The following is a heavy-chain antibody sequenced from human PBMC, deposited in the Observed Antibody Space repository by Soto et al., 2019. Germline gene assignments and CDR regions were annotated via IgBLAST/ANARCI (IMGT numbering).Heavy chain of an antibody. CDR3: ASWARYCSSTSCYNWFDP. J-gene: IGHJ5*02. CDR1: GYTFTDYY. Sequence: ASVKVSCKASGYTFTDYYMHWVRQAPGQGLEWMGWINPDSGGTNYAQKFQGRVTMTRDTSISTAYMELSRLRSDDTAVYYCASWARYCSSTSCYNWFDPWGQGTLVTVSS. CDR2: INPDSGGT. V-gene: IGHV1-2*02. D-gene: IGHD2-2*01.